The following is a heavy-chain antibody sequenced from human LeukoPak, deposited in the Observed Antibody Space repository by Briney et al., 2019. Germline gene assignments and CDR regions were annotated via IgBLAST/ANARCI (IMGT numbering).Heavy chain of an antibody. Sequence: SETLSLTCTVSGDSVSSSFYYWGWIRQPPGKGLEWIGNIYYDGSTYYNPSLQSRVTISVDTSKNQFSLKLSSVTAADTAVYYCARDVFGLAAAGTEPEDYWGQGTLVTVSS. J-gene: IGHJ4*02. CDR1: GDSVSSSFYY. CDR3: ARDVFGLAAAGTEPEDY. V-gene: IGHV4-39*07. D-gene: IGHD6-13*01. CDR2: IYYDGST.